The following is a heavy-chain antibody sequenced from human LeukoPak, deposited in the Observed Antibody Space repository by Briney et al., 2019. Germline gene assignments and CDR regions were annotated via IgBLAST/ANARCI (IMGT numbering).Heavy chain of an antibody. CDR1: GYTFSGYY. Sequence: ASVKVSCKASGYTFSGYYMQWVRQAPGQGLEWMGWINPNSGGTNYAQMFQGRVTMTRDTSISTGYTELSSLRSDDTAVYYCVRGGISSWSQPYFFDFWGQGTLVTVSS. J-gene: IGHJ4*02. V-gene: IGHV1-2*02. CDR3: VRGGISSWSQPYFFDF. CDR2: INPNSGGT. D-gene: IGHD6-13*01.